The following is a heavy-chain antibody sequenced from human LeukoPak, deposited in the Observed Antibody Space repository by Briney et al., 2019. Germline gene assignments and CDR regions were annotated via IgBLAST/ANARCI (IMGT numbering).Heavy chain of an antibody. Sequence: SETLSLTCTVSGYSISNGYYWDWIRQPPGGGLEWIGNIYRSGSASYNPSLKSRVTISVDTSKNQFSLKVNSVTAADTAVYYCARRHSSGWFYYWGQGTLVTVSS. D-gene: IGHD6-19*01. V-gene: IGHV4-38-2*02. CDR2: IYRSGSA. J-gene: IGHJ4*02. CDR1: GYSISNGYY. CDR3: ARRHSSGWFYY.